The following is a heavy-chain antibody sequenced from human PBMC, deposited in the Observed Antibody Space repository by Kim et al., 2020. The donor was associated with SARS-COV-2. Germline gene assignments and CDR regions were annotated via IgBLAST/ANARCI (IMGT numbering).Heavy chain of an antibody. D-gene: IGHD3-3*01. J-gene: IGHJ6*02. V-gene: IGHV3-15*01. CDR1: GFTFSNAW. CDR3: TTFYDFWSGYWYYYYGMDV. CDR2: IKSKTDGGTT. Sequence: GGSLRLSCAASGFTFSNAWMSWVRQAPGKGLEWVGRIKSKTDGGTTDYAAPVKGRFTISRDDSKNTLYLQMNSLKTEDTAVYYCTTFYDFWSGYWYYYYGMDVWGQGTTVTVSS.